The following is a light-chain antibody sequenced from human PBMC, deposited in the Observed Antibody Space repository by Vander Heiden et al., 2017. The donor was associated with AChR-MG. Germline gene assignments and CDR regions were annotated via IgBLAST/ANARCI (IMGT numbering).Light chain of an antibody. Sequence: QPALTPPASVSGSPGPSITISCTGTRSDVGGYNYVSWYQQHPGKAPKLMIYDVSKRPSGVSKRFSGSKSGNTASLTISGRQAEDEADYYCSSYTSSSTLVFGGGTKLTVL. CDR2: DVS. J-gene: IGLJ3*02. CDR3: SSYTSSSTLV. V-gene: IGLV2-14*01. CDR1: RSDVGGYNY.